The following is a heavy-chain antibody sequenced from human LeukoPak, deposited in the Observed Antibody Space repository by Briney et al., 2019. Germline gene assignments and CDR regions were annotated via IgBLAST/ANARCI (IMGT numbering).Heavy chain of an antibody. CDR2: IYDSGST. V-gene: IGHV4-31*03. D-gene: IGHD5-12*01. Sequence: PSQTLSLTCTVSGGSISNGGYYWSWIRQHPGKGLEWIGYIYDSGSTYYNPSLKSRVTISADAPTNQFALKLSSVTAADTAMYYCARAYSGFDYWGQGTLVTVSS. CDR3: ARAYSGFDY. J-gene: IGHJ4*02. CDR1: GGSISNGGYY.